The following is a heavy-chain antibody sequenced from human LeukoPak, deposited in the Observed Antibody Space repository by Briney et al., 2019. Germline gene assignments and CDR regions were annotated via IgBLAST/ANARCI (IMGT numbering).Heavy chain of an antibody. CDR2: IRFTGSYI. J-gene: IGHJ6*02. D-gene: IGHD3-22*01. V-gene: IGHV3-21*01. Sequence: KTGGSLRLSCAASGFTFSSYSMNWVRQAPGRGLEWVSSIRFTGSYIYYADSVKGRFTISRDNAKNSLYLQMNSLRAEDTAVYYCARDSDSSGYYYVQYYYYYYGMDVWGQGTTVTVSS. CDR1: GFTFSSYS. CDR3: ARDSDSSGYYYVQYYYYYYGMDV.